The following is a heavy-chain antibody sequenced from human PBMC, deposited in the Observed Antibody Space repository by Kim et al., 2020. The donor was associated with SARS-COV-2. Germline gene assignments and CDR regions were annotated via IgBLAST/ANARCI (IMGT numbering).Heavy chain of an antibody. V-gene: IGHV3-15*01. CDR2: IKSKTDGGTT. CDR3: TTDLGGSDAID. Sequence: GGSLRLSCAASGFTFSNAWMSWVRQAPGRGLEWVGRIKSKTDGGTTDYAAPVKGRFTISRDDSKNTLYLQMNSLKTEDTAVYYCTTDLGGSDAIDWGQGTLVTVSS. D-gene: IGHD1-26*01. CDR1: GFTFSNAW. J-gene: IGHJ4*02.